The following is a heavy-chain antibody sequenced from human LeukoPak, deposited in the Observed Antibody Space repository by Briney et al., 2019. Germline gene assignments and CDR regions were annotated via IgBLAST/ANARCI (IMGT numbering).Heavy chain of an antibody. Sequence: SETLSLTCAVYGGSFSGYYWSWIRQPAGKGLEWIGRIYTSGSTNYNPSLKSRVTISVDTSKNQFSLKLSSVTAADTAVYYCARVDYDFWSGYYMWGQGTLVTVSS. CDR1: GGSFSGYY. CDR3: ARVDYDFWSGYYM. V-gene: IGHV4-59*10. D-gene: IGHD3-3*01. J-gene: IGHJ4*02. CDR2: IYTSGST.